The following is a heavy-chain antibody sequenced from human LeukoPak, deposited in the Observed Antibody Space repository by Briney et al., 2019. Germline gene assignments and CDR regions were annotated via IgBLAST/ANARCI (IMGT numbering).Heavy chain of an antibody. J-gene: IGHJ4*02. D-gene: IGHD5-18*01. CDR1: GYTFTSYA. Sequence: ASVKVSCKASGYTFTSYAMHWVRQAPGQRLEWMGWINAGNGNTKYSQEFQGRVTITRDTSASTAYMELSSLRSEDMAVYYCARAWGRGYSYGSDYWGQGTLVTVSS. CDR3: ARAWGRGYSYGSDY. CDR2: INAGNGNT. V-gene: IGHV1-3*03.